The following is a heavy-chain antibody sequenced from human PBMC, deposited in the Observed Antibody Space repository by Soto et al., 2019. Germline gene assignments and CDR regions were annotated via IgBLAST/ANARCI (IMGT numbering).Heavy chain of an antibody. J-gene: IGHJ6*02. CDR3: AKDTGPGYDIWSGYRMDV. D-gene: IGHD3-3*01. V-gene: IGHV3-23*01. CDR2: ISGSGGST. CDR1: GFTFSSYA. Sequence: GGSLRLSCAASGFTFSSYAMSWVRQAPGKGPEWVSAISGSGGSTYYADSVKGRFTISRDNSKNTLYLQMNSLRAEDTAVYYCAKDTGPGYDIWSGYRMDVWGQGTTVTVSS.